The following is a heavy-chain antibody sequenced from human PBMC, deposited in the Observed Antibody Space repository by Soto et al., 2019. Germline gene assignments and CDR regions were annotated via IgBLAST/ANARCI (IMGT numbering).Heavy chain of an antibody. CDR3: ARDHTEYCTGGSCYWFDP. J-gene: IGHJ5*02. D-gene: IGHD2-15*01. V-gene: IGHV3-33*01. CDR1: GFTFSSYG. CDR2: IWYDGRNK. Sequence: QVQLVESGGGVVQPGRSLRLSCAASGFTFSSYGMHWVRQAPGKGLEWVAVIWYDGRNKYYADSGKGRLTITRDNYKNTLYLQITSLRDEYTAVYYCARDHTEYCTGGSCYWFDPWGQGTLVTVSS.